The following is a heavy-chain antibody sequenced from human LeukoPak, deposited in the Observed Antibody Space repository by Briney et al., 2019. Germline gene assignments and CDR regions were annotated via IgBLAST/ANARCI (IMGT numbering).Heavy chain of an antibody. CDR1: GGSLGRNNTY. CDR3: ARHRGGGGYHYMDV. CDR2: ILHSGYT. V-gene: IGHV4-39*01. Sequence: SETLSLTCTVSGGSLGRNNTYWGWIRQTPGKGLEWLGTILHSGYTYNNPSLKSRVTMSVDSSKNQFSLSLSSVTAADTAVYFCARHRGGGGYHYMDVWGKGTTVIVSS. D-gene: IGHD2-21*01. J-gene: IGHJ6*03.